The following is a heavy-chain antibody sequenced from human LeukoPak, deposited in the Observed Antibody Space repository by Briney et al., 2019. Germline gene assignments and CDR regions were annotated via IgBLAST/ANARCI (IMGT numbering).Heavy chain of an antibody. CDR1: GFTFSSHA. J-gene: IGHJ4*02. V-gene: IGHV3-30-3*01. D-gene: IGHD5-18*01. Sequence: GGSLRLSCAASGFTFSSHAMHWVRQAPGKGLEWVAVISYDGSNKYYADSVKGRFTISRDNSKNTPYLQMNSLRAEDTAVYYCARDRGTAMVTAYFDYWGQGTLVTVSS. CDR2: ISYDGSNK. CDR3: ARDRGTAMVTAYFDY.